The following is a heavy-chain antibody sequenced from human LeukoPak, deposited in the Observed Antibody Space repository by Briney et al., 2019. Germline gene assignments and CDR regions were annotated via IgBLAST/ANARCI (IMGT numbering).Heavy chain of an antibody. CDR2: ISGSGDTT. CDR3: GKSKGSSGGAFDI. D-gene: IGHD2-15*01. J-gene: IGHJ3*02. Sequence: GASLRLSCAASGFTFSSYAMSWVRQAPGKGLEWVSTISGSGDTTYYADSVKGRFTISRDNSKNTLYLQMNSLRAEDTAFYYCGKSKGSSGGAFDIWGQGTMVTVSS. CDR1: GFTFSSYA. V-gene: IGHV3-23*01.